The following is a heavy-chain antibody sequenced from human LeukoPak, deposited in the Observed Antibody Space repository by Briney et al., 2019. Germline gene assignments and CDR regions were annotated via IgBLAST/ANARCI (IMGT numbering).Heavy chain of an antibody. CDR2: IWYDGSNK. J-gene: IGHJ4*02. D-gene: IGHD7-27*01. CDR3: AKVAGDEANDY. CDR1: GLTFSGYV. Sequence: GGSLRLSCAASGLTFSGYVMHWVRQAPGKGLEWVAVIWYDGSNKYYADSVKGRFTISRDNSKNTLYLQMNSLRAEDTAVYYCAKVAGDEANDYWGQGTLVTVSS. V-gene: IGHV3-33*06.